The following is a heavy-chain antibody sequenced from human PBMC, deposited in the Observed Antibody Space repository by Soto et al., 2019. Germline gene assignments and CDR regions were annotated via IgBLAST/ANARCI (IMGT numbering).Heavy chain of an antibody. V-gene: IGHV4-4*02. CDR2: IHHSGST. D-gene: IGHD6-19*01. Sequence: QMQLQESGPGLVKPSETLSLTCAVSSASIISEQRWSWVRQPPGKGLEWIGEIHHSGSTNNNPSLRSRVTMSVDKSKNQFSLNLNSVTAADTAVYYCARSFGWYAIDQWRQGTLVIVSS. J-gene: IGHJ4*02. CDR3: ARSFGWYAIDQ. CDR1: SASIISEQR.